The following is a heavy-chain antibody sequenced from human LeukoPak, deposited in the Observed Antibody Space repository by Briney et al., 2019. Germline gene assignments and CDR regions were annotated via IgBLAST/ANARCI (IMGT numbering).Heavy chain of an antibody. V-gene: IGHV1-8*01. CDR1: GYTSPTYD. CDR3: ASYSSSWYAPMLQH. Sequence: ASVKVSCTASGYTSPTYDVNWVRQAAGQGLEWMGWMNLKSGNTDCAQKFQGRVSMTRDTSISTAYLELSRLRSDDTAVYYCASYSSSWYAPMLQHWGQGTLVTVSS. D-gene: IGHD6-13*01. CDR2: MNLKSGNT. J-gene: IGHJ1*01.